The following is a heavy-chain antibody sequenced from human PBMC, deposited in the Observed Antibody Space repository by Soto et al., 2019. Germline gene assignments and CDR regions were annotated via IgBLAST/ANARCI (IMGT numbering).Heavy chain of an antibody. J-gene: IGHJ6*02. V-gene: IGHV5-51*01. D-gene: IGHD6-13*01. CDR3: ARRIAGASGYYYYAFDV. CDR2: IYPGDSDT. CDR1: GYSFTSYW. Sequence: PGESLKISCKGSGYSFTSYWIGWVRQMPGKGLEWMGIIYPGDSDTRYSPSFQGQVTISADKSISTAYLQWSSLKASDTAIYYCARRIAGASGYYYYAFDVWGQGTAVTVSS.